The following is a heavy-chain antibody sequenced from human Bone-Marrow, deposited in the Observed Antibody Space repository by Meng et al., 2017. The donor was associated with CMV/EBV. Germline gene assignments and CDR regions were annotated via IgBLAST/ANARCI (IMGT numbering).Heavy chain of an antibody. J-gene: IGHJ6*02. V-gene: IGHV4-59*12. Sequence: SETLSLTCTVSGGSISSYYWSWIRQPPGKGLEWIGSISYGGRIYYNSSLMSRVSIFEDMSRSQFTLRLSSVTAADTAIYYCARIFPSDYYKYTMDVWGQGTSVTVSS. CDR1: GGSISSYY. CDR3: ARIFPSDYYKYTMDV. CDR2: ISYGGRI. D-gene: IGHD2-21*02.